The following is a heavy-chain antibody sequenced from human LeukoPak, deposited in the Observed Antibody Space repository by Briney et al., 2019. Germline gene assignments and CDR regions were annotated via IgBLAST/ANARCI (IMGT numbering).Heavy chain of an antibody. CDR2: MNPNSGNT. D-gene: IGHD3-10*01. Sequence: ASVKVSCKASGYTFTSYDINWVRQATGQGLEWMGWMNPNSGNTGYAQKFQGRVTMTRDTSISTAYVELSSLRSEDTAVYYCAREITMFRGVTNDYWGQGTMVTVSS. CDR1: GYTFTSYD. J-gene: IGHJ4*02. V-gene: IGHV1-8*01. CDR3: AREITMFRGVTNDY.